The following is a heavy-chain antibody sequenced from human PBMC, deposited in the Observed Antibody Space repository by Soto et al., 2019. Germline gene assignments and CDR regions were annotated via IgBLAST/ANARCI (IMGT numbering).Heavy chain of an antibody. J-gene: IGHJ4*02. D-gene: IGHD3-10*01. CDR1: GFTFSSYA. Sequence: LRLSCAASGFTFSSYAMSWVRQAPGKGLEWVSAISGSGGSTYYADSVKGRFTISRDNSKNTLYLQMNSLRAEDTAVYYCAKPLTMVRGVTPYYFDYWGQGTLVTVSS. CDR2: ISGSGGST. V-gene: IGHV3-23*01. CDR3: AKPLTMVRGVTPYYFDY.